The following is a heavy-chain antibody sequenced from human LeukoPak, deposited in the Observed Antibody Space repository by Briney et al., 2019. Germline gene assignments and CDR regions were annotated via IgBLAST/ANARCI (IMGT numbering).Heavy chain of an antibody. V-gene: IGHV4-61*01. CDR3: ASPRSYYDSSGYYIS. Sequence: SETLSLTCTVSGGSISSSSYYWSWIRQPPGKGLEWIGYIYYSGSTNYNPSLKSRVTISVDTSKNQFPLKLSSVTAADTAVYYCASPRSYYDSSGYYISWGQGTLVTVSS. D-gene: IGHD3-22*01. CDR1: GGSISSSSYY. CDR2: IYYSGST. J-gene: IGHJ5*02.